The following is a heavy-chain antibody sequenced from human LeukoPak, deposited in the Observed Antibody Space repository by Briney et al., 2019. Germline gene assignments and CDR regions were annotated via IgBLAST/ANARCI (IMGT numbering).Heavy chain of an antibody. V-gene: IGHV3-23*01. CDR3: AKDSMLDFWSASSTYYYYMDV. J-gene: IGHJ6*03. CDR2: ISGSGANT. Sequence: PGGSLRLSCAASGFSFNNYGMHWVRQAPGKGLEWVSAISGSGANTYSADSVRGRFTISRDNSKNTLYLQMNSLRAEDTAVYFCAKDSMLDFWSASSTYYYYMDVWGKGTTVTVSS. CDR1: GFSFNNYG. D-gene: IGHD3-3*01.